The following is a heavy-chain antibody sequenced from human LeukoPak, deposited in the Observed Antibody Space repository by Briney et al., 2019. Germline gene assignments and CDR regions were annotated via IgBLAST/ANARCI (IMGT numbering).Heavy chain of an antibody. Sequence: ASVKVSCKASGYTFTSYGISWVRQAPGQGLECMGWISAYNGNTNYAQKFQGRVTMTRDTSISTAYMELSRLRSDDTAVYYCARDFRYNWILTGNWFDPWGQGTLVTVSS. D-gene: IGHD1-20*01. CDR2: ISAYNGNT. CDR1: GYTFTSYG. V-gene: IGHV1-18*01. CDR3: ARDFRYNWILTGNWFDP. J-gene: IGHJ5*02.